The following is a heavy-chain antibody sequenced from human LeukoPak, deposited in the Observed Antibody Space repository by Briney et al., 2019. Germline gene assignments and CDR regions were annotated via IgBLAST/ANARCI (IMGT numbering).Heavy chain of an antibody. J-gene: IGHJ3*02. Sequence: SETLSLTCTVSGGSISSYYWSWIRQPPGKGLERIGYIYYSGSTNYNPSLKSRVTISVDTSKNQFSLKLSSVTAADTAVYYCASDSSGYYYGGDDAFDIWGQGTMVTVSS. CDR1: GGSISSYY. V-gene: IGHV4-59*01. D-gene: IGHD3-22*01. CDR3: ASDSSGYYYGGDDAFDI. CDR2: IYYSGST.